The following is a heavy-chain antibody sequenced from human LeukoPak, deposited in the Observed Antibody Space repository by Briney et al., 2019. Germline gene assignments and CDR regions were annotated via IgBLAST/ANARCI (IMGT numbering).Heavy chain of an antibody. J-gene: IGHJ4*02. CDR1: GFTFSSYN. CDR2: ISHSSRHI. Sequence: GGSLRLSCAASGFTFSSYNINWVRQAPGKGLEWVSSISHSSRHIYYADSVKGRFAISRDNAKNSVYLQMHSVRAEDTAVYYCARGGWFDVSYYFDYWGQGALVTVSS. V-gene: IGHV3-21*06. D-gene: IGHD6-19*01. CDR3: ARGGWFDVSYYFDY.